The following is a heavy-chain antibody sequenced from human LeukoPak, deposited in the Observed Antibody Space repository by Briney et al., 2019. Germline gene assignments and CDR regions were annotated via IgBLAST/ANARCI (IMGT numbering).Heavy chain of an antibody. CDR2: ISSGGTT. Sequence: GGSLRLSCAASGFTVSRNYMSWARQAPGKGLGWVSIISSGGTTYYADSVKRRFTISRDNSKNTLYLQMNSVRAHATAVYYCATRGLPGYYYGIDVWGQGTTVTVFS. D-gene: IGHD2-21*02. CDR3: ATRGLPGYYYGIDV. J-gene: IGHJ6*02. CDR1: GFTVSRNY. V-gene: IGHV3-66*01.